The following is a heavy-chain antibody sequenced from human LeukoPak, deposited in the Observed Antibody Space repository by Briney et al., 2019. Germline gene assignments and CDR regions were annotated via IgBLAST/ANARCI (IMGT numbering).Heavy chain of an antibody. Sequence: PGGSLRLSCAASGFTFSSYSMNWVRQAPGKGLEWVSYISSSSSTIYYAASVKGRFTISRDNAKNSLYLQMNSLRAEDTAVYYCARSGLDILTPFDAFDIWGQGTMVTVSS. J-gene: IGHJ3*02. CDR2: ISSSSSTI. CDR1: GFTFSSYS. D-gene: IGHD3-9*01. V-gene: IGHV3-48*01. CDR3: ARSGLDILTPFDAFDI.